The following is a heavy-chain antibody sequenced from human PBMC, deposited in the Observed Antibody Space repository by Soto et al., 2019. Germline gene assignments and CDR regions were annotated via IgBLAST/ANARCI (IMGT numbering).Heavy chain of an antibody. V-gene: IGHV4-39*01. CDR2: IYYSGST. Sequence: SETLSLTCTVSGGSISSSSYYWGWIRQPPGKGLEWIGSIYYSGSTYYNPSLKSRVTISVDTSKNQFSLKLSSVTAADTAVYYCARLADCSSTSCPRAFDIWGQGTMVTVSS. CDR1: GGSISSSSYY. J-gene: IGHJ3*02. D-gene: IGHD2-2*01. CDR3: ARLADCSSTSCPRAFDI.